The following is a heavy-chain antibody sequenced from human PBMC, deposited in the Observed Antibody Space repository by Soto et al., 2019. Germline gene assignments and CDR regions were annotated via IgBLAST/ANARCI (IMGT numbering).Heavy chain of an antibody. Sequence: SVKVSCKASGGTLSSYYITWVRQAPGQGLEWMGGISPSFGTPNYARKFQGRVTITADESTSTAYMELSSLTSEDTAVYYCARDYDNWSFDYWGQGTLVTVSS. D-gene: IGHD1-20*01. J-gene: IGHJ4*02. V-gene: IGHV1-69*13. CDR1: GGTLSSYY. CDR2: ISPSFGTP. CDR3: ARDYDNWSFDY.